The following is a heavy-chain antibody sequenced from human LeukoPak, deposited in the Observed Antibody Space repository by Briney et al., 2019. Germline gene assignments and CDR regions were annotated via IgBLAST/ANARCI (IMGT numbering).Heavy chain of an antibody. CDR2: INLNSGGT. Sequence: ASVKVSCKASGYTFTSYGISWVRQAPGQGLEWMGWINLNSGGTNYTQKFQGRVTMTRDTSISTAYMELSRLRSDDTAVYYCARDHYSNYAFDYWGQGTLVTVSS. V-gene: IGHV1-2*02. CDR1: GYTFTSYG. CDR3: ARDHYSNYAFDY. D-gene: IGHD4-11*01. J-gene: IGHJ4*02.